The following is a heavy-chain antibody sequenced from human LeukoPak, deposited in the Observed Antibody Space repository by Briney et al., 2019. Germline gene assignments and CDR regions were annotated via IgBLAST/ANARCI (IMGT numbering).Heavy chain of an antibody. J-gene: IGHJ5*02. Sequence: AASVKVSCKASGGTFSSYTISWVRQAPGQGLEWMGGIIPLFGTPDYAQKFQDRLTITADKSTSTVYMEVRGLRSDDTAMYYCARDVGITVADSFDPWGQGTLVTVSS. D-gene: IGHD6-13*01. CDR3: ARDVGITVADSFDP. V-gene: IGHV1-69*06. CDR2: IIPLFGTP. CDR1: GGTFSSYT.